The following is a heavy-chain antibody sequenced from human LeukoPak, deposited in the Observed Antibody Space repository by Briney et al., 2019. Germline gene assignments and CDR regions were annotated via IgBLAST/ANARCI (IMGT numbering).Heavy chain of an antibody. CDR3: ARETRPSHYDSSGYSDY. J-gene: IGHJ4*02. CDR1: GGTFSSDA. D-gene: IGHD3-22*01. Sequence: SVKVSCKASGGTFSSDAISWVRQAPGQGLEWMGRIIPIFGIANYAQKFQGRVTITADKSTSTAYMELSSLRSEDTAVYYCARETRPSHYDSSGYSDYWGQGTLVTVSS. CDR2: IIPIFGIA. V-gene: IGHV1-69*04.